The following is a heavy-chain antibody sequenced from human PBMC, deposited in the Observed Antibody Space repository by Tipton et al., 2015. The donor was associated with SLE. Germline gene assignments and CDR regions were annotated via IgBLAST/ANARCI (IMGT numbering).Heavy chain of an antibody. CDR1: GYTFTSYD. CDR3: GGRGDWSGGSCQGSFGY. CDR2: MNPNSGDA. D-gene: IGHD2-15*01. V-gene: IGHV1-8*01. J-gene: IGHJ4*02. Sequence: QLVQSGAEVKKPGASVKVSCKASGYTFTSYDINWVRQATGQGLEWMGWMNPNSGDAGYALKFQGRVTMTRNISKSTAYMELSRLRSEDTAVYFWGGRGDWSGGSCQGSFGYWGQGTLVTVSS.